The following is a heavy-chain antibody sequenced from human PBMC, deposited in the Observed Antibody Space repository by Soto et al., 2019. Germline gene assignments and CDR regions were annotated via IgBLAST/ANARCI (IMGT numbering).Heavy chain of an antibody. CDR3: ARIICGWVPAAELGWFDP. CDR1: GGSISSGGYY. CDR2: IYYSGST. V-gene: IGHV4-31*03. D-gene: IGHD2-2*01. Sequence: QVQLQESGPGLVKPSQTLSLTCTVSGGSISSGGYYWSWIRQHPGKGLEWIGYIYYSGSTYYNPSLKSRVTISVDTSKNQFSLKLSSVSAAVTAVYYCARIICGWVPAAELGWFDPWGQGTLVTVSS. J-gene: IGHJ5*02.